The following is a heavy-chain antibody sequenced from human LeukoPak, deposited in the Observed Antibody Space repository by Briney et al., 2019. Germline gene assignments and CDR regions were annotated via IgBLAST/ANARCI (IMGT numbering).Heavy chain of an antibody. CDR2: ISGSTYST. Sequence: GGSLRLSCAASGFTFSSYAMSWVRQAPGKGLEWVSGISGSTYSTYYADSVRGRFTISRDNSKNTLYLQMNSLRAEDTAVYYCAKDQLNRFCSGGSCSITHDYWGQGTLVTVSS. CDR1: GFTFSSYA. V-gene: IGHV3-23*01. J-gene: IGHJ4*02. D-gene: IGHD2-15*01. CDR3: AKDQLNRFCSGGSCSITHDY.